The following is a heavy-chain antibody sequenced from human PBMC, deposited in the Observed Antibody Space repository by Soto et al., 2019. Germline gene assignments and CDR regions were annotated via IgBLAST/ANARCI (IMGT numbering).Heavy chain of an antibody. CDR1: GFTFSSYD. J-gene: IGHJ4*02. D-gene: IGHD3-10*01. CDR2: ISGSGGST. Sequence: VQLLESGGGLAQPGGSLRLSCAASGFTFSSYDMNWVRQAPGKGLEWVSDISGSGGSTYYADSVKGRFTISRDNSKNTLYLQMNSLRPEDTAVYYCAGIRGVIRGNWGQGTLVTVSS. CDR3: AGIRGVIRGN. V-gene: IGHV3-23*01.